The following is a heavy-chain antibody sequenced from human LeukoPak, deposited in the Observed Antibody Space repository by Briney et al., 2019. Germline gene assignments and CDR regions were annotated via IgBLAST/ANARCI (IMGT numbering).Heavy chain of an antibody. Sequence: PGGSLRLSCAAAGFTFSFYWMSWVRQAPGKGLEWVANIKKDGSEEYYVDSVKGRFTITRDNAQNSLYLQMNSLRAEDTAIYYCVRDRGTYRPIDYWGQGNLVTVSS. V-gene: IGHV3-7*01. CDR3: VRDRGTYRPIDY. J-gene: IGHJ4*02. CDR2: IKKDGSEE. D-gene: IGHD5-12*01. CDR1: GFTFSFYW.